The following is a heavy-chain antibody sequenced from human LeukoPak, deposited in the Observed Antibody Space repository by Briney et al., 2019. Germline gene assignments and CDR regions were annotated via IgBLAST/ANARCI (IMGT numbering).Heavy chain of an antibody. CDR3: AKGRPIFKD. Sequence: GGSLRLSCAASGFTFSSSAMSWVRQAPGRGLEWVSTISGSGGATYYADSVKGRFTISSDNSKNTLYLQMNSLRAEDTAVYSCAKGRPIFKDWGQGTQVTVSS. J-gene: IGHJ4*02. CDR2: ISGSGGAT. CDR1: GFTFSSSA. V-gene: IGHV3-23*01.